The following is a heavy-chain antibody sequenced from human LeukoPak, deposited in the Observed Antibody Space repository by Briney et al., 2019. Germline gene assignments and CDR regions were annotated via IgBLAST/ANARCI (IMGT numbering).Heavy chain of an antibody. CDR3: ARVRQSSGSYRKVLDY. CDR2: MNPNSGNT. CDR1: GYTFTSDD. J-gene: IGHJ4*02. V-gene: IGHV1-8*01. D-gene: IGHD3-10*01. Sequence: ASVKVSCKASGYTFTSDDINWVRQATGQGLEWMGWMNPNSGNTGYAQKFQGRVTMTRNTSISTAYMELSSLRSEDTAVYYCARVRQSSGSYRKVLDYWGQGTLVTVSS.